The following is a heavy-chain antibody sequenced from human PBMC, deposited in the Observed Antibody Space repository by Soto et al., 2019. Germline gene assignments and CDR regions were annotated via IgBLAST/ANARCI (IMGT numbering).Heavy chain of an antibody. CDR2: ISHDGGEE. V-gene: IGHV3-30*03. CDR3: ASESGVYSNYVDY. D-gene: IGHD4-4*01. CDR1: GVNFRNNG. J-gene: IGHJ4*02. Sequence: QVHLVESGGGVAQPGGSLRLSCAASGVNFRNNGMHWVRQVPGKGLEFVAVISHDGGEEDYADSVKGRFTISRDNSKNMLFRQMNSLRPDDTAVYYCASESGVYSNYVDYWGQGTLFTVSS.